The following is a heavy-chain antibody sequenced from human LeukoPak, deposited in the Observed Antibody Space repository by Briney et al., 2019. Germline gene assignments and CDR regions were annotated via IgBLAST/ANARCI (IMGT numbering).Heavy chain of an antibody. CDR3: ARQDDYYDYVWGSYFGVYYFDY. J-gene: IGHJ4*02. Sequence: SETLSLTCTVSGGSISSSSYYWSWIRQPPGKGLEWIGSIYYSGSTYYNPSLKSRVTISVDTSKNQFSLKLSSVTAADTAVYYCARQDDYYDYVWGSYFGVYYFDYWGQGTLVTVSS. V-gene: IGHV4-39*01. CDR2: IYYSGST. CDR1: GGSISSSSYY. D-gene: IGHD3-16*01.